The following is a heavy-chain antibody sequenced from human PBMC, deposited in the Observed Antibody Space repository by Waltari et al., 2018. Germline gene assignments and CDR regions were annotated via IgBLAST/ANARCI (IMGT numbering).Heavy chain of an antibody. CDR1: GYTFTSYG. Sequence: QVQLVQSGAEVKKPGASVKVSCKASGYTFTSYGISWVRQAPGQGLEWMGWISAYNGNTIYAQKFQGRVTMTEDTSTDTAYMELSSLRSEDTAVYYCATAISIPSGSYHNPAGYYFDYWGQGTLVTVSS. V-gene: IGHV1-18*01. D-gene: IGHD1-26*01. CDR3: ATAISIPSGSYHNPAGYYFDY. J-gene: IGHJ4*02. CDR2: ISAYNGNT.